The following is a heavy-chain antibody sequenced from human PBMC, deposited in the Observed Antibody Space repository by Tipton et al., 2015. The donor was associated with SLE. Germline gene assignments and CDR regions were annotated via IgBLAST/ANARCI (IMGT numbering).Heavy chain of an antibody. Sequence: SLRLSCVVSGFTFEDYAMHWVRQAPGKGLEWVSGISWNSGSIDYADSVKGRFTISRDNAKNSLYLQMNSLRAEDTALYYCAKDIAHNFAYWYFDLWGRGTLVTVSS. J-gene: IGHJ2*01. CDR1: GFTFEDYA. CDR3: AKDIAHNFAYWYFDL. CDR2: ISWNSGSI. D-gene: IGHD1-1*01. V-gene: IGHV3-9*01.